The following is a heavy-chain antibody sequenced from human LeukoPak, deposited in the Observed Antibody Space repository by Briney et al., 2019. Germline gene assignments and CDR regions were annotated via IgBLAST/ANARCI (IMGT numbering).Heavy chain of an antibody. V-gene: IGHV4-61*10. CDR3: ARGSNDYGDSGAFDY. J-gene: IGHJ4*02. D-gene: IGHD4-17*01. Sequence: SETLSLTCTVSGGSINSGNYYWSWIRQPAGKGLEWIGRIYSSGSTNYNPSLKSRVTISVDTSKNQFSLKLSSVTAADTAVYYCARGSNDYGDSGAFDYWGPGSLVTVSS. CDR1: GGSINSGNYY. CDR2: IYSSGST.